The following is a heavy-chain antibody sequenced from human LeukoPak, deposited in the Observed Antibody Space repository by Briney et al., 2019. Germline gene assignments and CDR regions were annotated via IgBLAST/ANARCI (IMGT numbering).Heavy chain of an antibody. CDR3: ARDLAGYYYYGMDV. CDR2: ISWNSGSI. CDR1: GFTFDDYA. J-gene: IGHJ6*02. D-gene: IGHD3-3*02. V-gene: IGHV3-9*01. Sequence: GRSLRLSCAASGFTFDDYAMHWVRQAPGKGLEWVSGISWNSGSIGYADSVKGRFTISRDNAKNSLYLQMNSLRAEDTALYYCARDLAGYYYYGMDVWGQGTTVTVSS.